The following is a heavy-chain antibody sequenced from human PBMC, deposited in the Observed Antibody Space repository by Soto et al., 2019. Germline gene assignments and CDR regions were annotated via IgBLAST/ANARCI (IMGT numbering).Heavy chain of an antibody. V-gene: IGHV4-30-4*01. CDR2: IYYSGST. CDR3: ARDRDYSSQYYYYGMDV. D-gene: IGHD6-13*01. CDR1: GGSISSGDYY. Sequence: SETLSLTCTVSGGSISSGDYYWSWIRQPPGKGLEWIGYIYYSGSTYYNPSLKSRVTISVDTSKNQFSLKLSSVTAADTAVHYCARDRDYSSQYYYYGMDVWGQGTTVTVSS. J-gene: IGHJ6*02.